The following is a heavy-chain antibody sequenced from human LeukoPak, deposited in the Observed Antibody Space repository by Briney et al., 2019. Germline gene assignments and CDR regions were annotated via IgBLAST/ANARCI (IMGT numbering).Heavy chain of an antibody. J-gene: IGHJ4*02. D-gene: IGHD6-19*01. Sequence: GGSLRLSCAASGFTFDDYAMHWVPQAPGKGLEWVSGISWNSGSIGYADSVKGRFTISRDNAKNSLYLQMNSLRAEDTALYAKDSEAVAGQGAFDYWGQGTLVTVSS. V-gene: IGHV3-9*01. CDR3: DSEAVAGQGAFDY. CDR2: ISWNSGSI. CDR1: GFTFDDYA.